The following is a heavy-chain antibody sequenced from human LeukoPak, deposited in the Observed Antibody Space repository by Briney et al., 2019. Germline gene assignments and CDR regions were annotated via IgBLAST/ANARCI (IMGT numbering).Heavy chain of an antibody. CDR3: ARVIYDSSGYLNYFDY. J-gene: IGHJ4*02. Sequence: ASVKVSCKASGYTFTGYYMHWVRQAPGQGLEWMGWINPNSGGTNYAQKFQGRVTMTRDTSISTAYMELSRLRSDDTAVYYCARVIYDSSGYLNYFDYWGQGTLVTVSS. V-gene: IGHV1-2*02. D-gene: IGHD3-22*01. CDR1: GYTFTGYY. CDR2: INPNSGGT.